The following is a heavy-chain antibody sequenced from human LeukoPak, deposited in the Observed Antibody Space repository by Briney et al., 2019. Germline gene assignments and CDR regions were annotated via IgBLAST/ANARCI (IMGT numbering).Heavy chain of an antibody. CDR1: GFTFSDHY. CDR2: IKTKTDAGTT. J-gene: IGHJ6*02. CDR3: STCLSRVGTRYFGMDV. V-gene: IGHV3-15*01. Sequence: PGGSLRLSCAASGFTFSDHYTDWVRQAPGKGLEWIGRIKTKTDAGTTDYAAPVKGRFTISRDDSKNTVYLLMNSLKTEDTAVYYCSTCLSRVGTRYFGMDVWGQGTTVTVSS. D-gene: IGHD3-10*01.